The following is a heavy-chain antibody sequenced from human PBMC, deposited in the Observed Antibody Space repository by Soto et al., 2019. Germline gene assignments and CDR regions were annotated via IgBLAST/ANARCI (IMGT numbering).Heavy chain of an antibody. CDR1: GYTFTGYY. J-gene: IGHJ3*02. CDR2: INPNSGGT. CDR3: ATPLGIYDSSGYNSDHDAFDI. Sequence: ASVKVSCKASGYTFTGYYMHWVRQAPGQGLEWMGWINPNSGGTNYAQKFQGWVTMTRDTSISTAYMELSRLRSDDTAVYYCATPLGIYDSSGYNSDHDAFDIWGQGTMVTVSS. D-gene: IGHD3-22*01. V-gene: IGHV1-2*04.